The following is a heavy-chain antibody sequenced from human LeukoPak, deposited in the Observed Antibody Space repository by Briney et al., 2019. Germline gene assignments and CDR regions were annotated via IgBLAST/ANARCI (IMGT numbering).Heavy chain of an antibody. Sequence: GSLRLSCAVSGLTSSGFLVSWSRQAPAKRLGWVASINSDGSEGYYADVVKGRFTISRDNAKNSLYLQINSLRAEDTAVYYCARSSYSSSSSVWGQGTMVTVSS. D-gene: IGHD6-6*01. J-gene: IGHJ3*01. CDR1: GLTSSGFL. V-gene: IGHV3-7*03. CDR3: ARSSYSSSSSV. CDR2: INSDGSEG.